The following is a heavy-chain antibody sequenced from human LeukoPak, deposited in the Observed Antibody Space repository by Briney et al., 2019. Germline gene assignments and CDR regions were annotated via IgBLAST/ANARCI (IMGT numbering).Heavy chain of an antibody. CDR1: GYTLTELS. Sequence: ASVKVSCKVSGYTLTELSMHWVRQAPGKGLEWMGGFYPEDGETIYAQKVQGRVTMTEDTSTDTAYMDLSSLRSEDTAVYYCVKPAHARGGPWFDPWGQGTLVTVSS. CDR2: FYPEDGET. CDR3: VKPAHARGGPWFDP. D-gene: IGHD1-14*01. J-gene: IGHJ5*02. V-gene: IGHV1-24*01.